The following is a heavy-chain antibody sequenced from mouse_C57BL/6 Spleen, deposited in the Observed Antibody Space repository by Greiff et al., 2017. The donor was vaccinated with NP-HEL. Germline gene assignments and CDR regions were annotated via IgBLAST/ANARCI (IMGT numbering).Heavy chain of an antibody. D-gene: IGHD4-1*01. CDR2: IHPNSGST. CDR3: ARWVGLRNYFDY. J-gene: IGHJ2*01. CDR1: GYTFTSYW. Sequence: QLQQPGAELVKPGASVKLSCKASGYTFTSYWMHWVKQRPGQGLEWIGMIHPNSGSTNYNEKFKSKATLTVDKSSSTAYMQLSSLTSEDSAVYYCARWVGLRNYFDYWGQGTTLTVSS. V-gene: IGHV1-64*01.